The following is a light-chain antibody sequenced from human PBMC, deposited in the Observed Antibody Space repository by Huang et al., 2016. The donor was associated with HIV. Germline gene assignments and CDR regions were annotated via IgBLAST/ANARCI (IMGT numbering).Light chain of an antibody. CDR2: SAT. V-gene: IGKV1-39*01. Sequence: DIQMTQSPFSLSASVGDRVTITCRASQTISIYLNWYQQKPGKAPKLLIYSATSLQSVVPSRFSGSGSGTDFSLTISHLQPDDFATYYCQQNYDAPPTFGPGTKLDI. J-gene: IGKJ1*01. CDR1: QTISIY. CDR3: QQNYDAPPT.